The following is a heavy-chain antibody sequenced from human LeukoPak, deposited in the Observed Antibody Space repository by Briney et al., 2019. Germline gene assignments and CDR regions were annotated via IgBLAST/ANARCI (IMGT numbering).Heavy chain of an antibody. V-gene: IGHV1-58*02. CDR2: IVVGSGHT. CDR3: AAAPKGYCSSNSCRGDYIDY. D-gene: IGHD2-2*01. Sequence: ASVKVSCKASGFTFSSSAMQWVRQARGQRLEWIGWIVVGSGHTNYAQSFQERVTITRGMSTSTAYMELSSLRSEDTAVYYCAAAPKGYCSSNSCRGDYIDYWGQGTLVTVSS. CDR1: GFTFSSSA. J-gene: IGHJ4*02.